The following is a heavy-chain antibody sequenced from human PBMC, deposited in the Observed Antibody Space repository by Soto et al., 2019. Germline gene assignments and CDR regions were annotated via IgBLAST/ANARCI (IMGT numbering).Heavy chain of an antibody. V-gene: IGHV4-31*03. Sequence: SETLSLTCTVSCGSIISGGYYWSWIRQHPGKGLEWIGYIYYSGSTYYNPSLKSRVTISVDTSKNQFFLKLSSVTAADTAVYYCARAGYYYDSSGYYHGAFDICGQGTMVTVSS. CDR3: ARAGYYYDSSGYYHGAFDI. CDR1: CGSIISGGYY. D-gene: IGHD3-22*01. CDR2: IYYSGST. J-gene: IGHJ3*02.